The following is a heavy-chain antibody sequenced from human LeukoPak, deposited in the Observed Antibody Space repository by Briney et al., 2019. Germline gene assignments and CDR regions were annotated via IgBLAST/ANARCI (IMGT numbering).Heavy chain of an antibody. Sequence: PSETLSLTCTVSGGSISSYYWSWIRQPPGKGLEWIGYIYYSGSTNYNPSLKSRVTISVDTSKNQFSLKLSSVTAADTAVYYCARVAGTFGGYYYYYGMDVWGQGTTVTVSS. CDR3: ARVAGTFGGYYYYYGMDV. CDR2: IYYSGST. CDR1: GGSISSYY. D-gene: IGHD6-19*01. J-gene: IGHJ6*02. V-gene: IGHV4-59*01.